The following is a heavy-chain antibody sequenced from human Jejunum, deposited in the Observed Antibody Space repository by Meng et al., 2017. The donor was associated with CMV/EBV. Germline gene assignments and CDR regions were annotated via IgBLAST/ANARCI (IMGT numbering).Heavy chain of an antibody. D-gene: IGHD1-7*01. CDR1: GDSISSDIW. V-gene: IGHV4-4*02. J-gene: IGHJ4*02. CDR3: GRDQGRELINH. Sequence: QVHREGGGQGLVKPWGTLSLTCTVSGDSISSDIWWSWVRQPPGKGLEWIGEVYHRGDTNYNPSLKSRVDISVDKSKNQFYLSLFSVTAADTAVYYCGRDQGRELINHWGQGTLATVSS. CDR2: VYHRGDT.